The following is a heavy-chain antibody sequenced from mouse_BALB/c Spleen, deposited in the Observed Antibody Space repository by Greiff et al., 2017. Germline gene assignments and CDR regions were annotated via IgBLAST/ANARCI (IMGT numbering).Heavy chain of an antibody. Sequence: EVQLQQSGPELVKPGASVKIPCKASGYTFTDYNMDWVKQSHGKSLEWIGDINPNNGGTIYNQKFKGKATLTVDKSSSTAYMELRSLTSEDTAVYYCARRENYGSLFAYWGQGTLVTVSA. CDR2: INPNNGGT. D-gene: IGHD1-1*01. V-gene: IGHV1-18*01. CDR3: ARRENYGSLFAY. J-gene: IGHJ3*01. CDR1: GYTFTDYN.